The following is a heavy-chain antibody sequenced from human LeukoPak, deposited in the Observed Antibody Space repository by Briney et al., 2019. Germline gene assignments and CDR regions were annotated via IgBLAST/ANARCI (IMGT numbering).Heavy chain of an antibody. Sequence: SVKVSCKASGGTFSSYAISWVRQAPGQGLEWMGGIIPIFGTANYAQKFQGRVTITADESTSTAYMELSSLRSEDTAVYYYARILEKVGWIYDAFDIWGQGTMVTVSS. J-gene: IGHJ3*02. CDR1: GGTFSSYA. CDR2: IIPIFGTA. CDR3: ARILEKVGWIYDAFDI. V-gene: IGHV1-69*13. D-gene: IGHD6-19*01.